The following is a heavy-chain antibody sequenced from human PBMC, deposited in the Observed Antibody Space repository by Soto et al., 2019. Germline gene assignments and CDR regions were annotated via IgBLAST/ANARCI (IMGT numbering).Heavy chain of an antibody. Sequence: GGSLRLSCAASGFTFSSYAMSWVRQTPGKGLEWVSAISGSGGSTYYADSVKGRFTISRDNSKNTLYLQMNSLRAEDTAVYYCAKDVAAAGTRWFDPWGQGTLVTVSS. V-gene: IGHV3-23*01. D-gene: IGHD6-13*01. CDR2: ISGSGGST. J-gene: IGHJ5*02. CDR3: AKDVAAAGTRWFDP. CDR1: GFTFSSYA.